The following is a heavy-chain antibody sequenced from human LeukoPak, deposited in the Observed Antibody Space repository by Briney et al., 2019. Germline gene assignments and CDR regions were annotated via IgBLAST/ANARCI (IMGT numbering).Heavy chain of an antibody. CDR2: ISSHGVYT. D-gene: IGHD2-15*01. CDR3: AKVLDYCDGGTCYNSGMDS. J-gene: IGHJ4*02. Sequence: PGGSLRLSCLASGFTFNLYSMHWVRQAPGKGLEFVSVISSHGVYTYYAYSVKGRFTISRDNSKNTVYLQMSSLGADDTAVYYCAKVLDYCDGGTCYNSGMDSWGQGTLVTVSS. CDR1: GFTFNLYS. V-gene: IGHV3-64D*08.